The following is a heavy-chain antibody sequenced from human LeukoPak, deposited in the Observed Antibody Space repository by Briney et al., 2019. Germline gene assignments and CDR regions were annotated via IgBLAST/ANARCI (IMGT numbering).Heavy chain of an antibody. D-gene: IGHD2-15*01. CDR3: VRDRQYCSGGNCYSEDLPDS. Sequence: SETLSLTCTVPSGSISSNNHYWGWIRQPHGKGLEWLGSINYRGDTDYNPSLKSRVTISIDPSKKQFSLKVNSVTAADTAVYYCVRDRQYCSGGNCYSEDLPDSWGQGTLAIVSS. CDR1: SGSISSNNHY. J-gene: IGHJ4*02. CDR2: INYRGDT. V-gene: IGHV4-39*07.